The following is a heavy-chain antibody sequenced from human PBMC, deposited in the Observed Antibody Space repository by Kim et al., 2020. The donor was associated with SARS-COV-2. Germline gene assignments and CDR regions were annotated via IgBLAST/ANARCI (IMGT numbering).Heavy chain of an antibody. V-gene: IGHV4-34*01. CDR1: GGSFSGYY. J-gene: IGHJ4*02. D-gene: IGHD3-9*01. CDR3: ARVRSVLRYFDWLRGTFDY. Sequence: SETLSLTCAVYGGSFSGYYWSWIRQPPGKGLEWIGEINHSGSTNYNPSLKSRVTISVDTSKNQFSLKLSSVTAADTAVYYCARVRSVLRYFDWLRGTFDYWGQGTLVTVSS. CDR2: INHSGST.